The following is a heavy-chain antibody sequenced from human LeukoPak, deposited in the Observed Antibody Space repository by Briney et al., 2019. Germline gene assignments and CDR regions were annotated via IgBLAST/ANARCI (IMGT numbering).Heavy chain of an antibody. CDR2: INSDESST. J-gene: IGHJ4*02. CDR3: ARDGAGYYGSGSYYRDEKFDY. Sequence: PGGSLRLSCAASGFTFSSYWMHWVRQAPGKGLVWVSRINSDESSTSYADSVKGRFTISRDNAKNTLYLQMNSLRAEDTAVYYCARDGAGYYGSGSYYRDEKFDYWGQGTLVTVSS. V-gene: IGHV3-74*01. D-gene: IGHD3-10*01. CDR1: GFTFSSYW.